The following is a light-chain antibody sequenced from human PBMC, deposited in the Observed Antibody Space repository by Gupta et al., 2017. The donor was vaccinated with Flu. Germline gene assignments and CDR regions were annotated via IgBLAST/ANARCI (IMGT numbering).Light chain of an antibody. Sequence: GDTVLHWFQQRPGQAPRRLIYLVSHRESGVPDRFGGSGSGTAFTLNISRVHAEDVGISFCMQGANWPSAFSQGTTV. V-gene: IGKV2-30*01. CDR2: LVS. CDR1: GDTV. J-gene: IGKJ1*01. CDR3: MQGANWPSA.